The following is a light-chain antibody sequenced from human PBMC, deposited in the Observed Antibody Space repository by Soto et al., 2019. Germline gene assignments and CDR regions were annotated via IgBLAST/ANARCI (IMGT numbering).Light chain of an antibody. CDR2: EAS. CDR3: QQYNNWPPMYT. V-gene: IGKV3-15*01. J-gene: IGKJ2*01. Sequence: EIVMTQSPATLSVSPGERATLSCRASQSVGSNLAWYQQKPGQAPRLLIYEASTRATGIPARFSGSGSATEFTLTISSLQSEDFAVYYCQQYNNWPPMYTLGQGTKLEIK. CDR1: QSVGSN.